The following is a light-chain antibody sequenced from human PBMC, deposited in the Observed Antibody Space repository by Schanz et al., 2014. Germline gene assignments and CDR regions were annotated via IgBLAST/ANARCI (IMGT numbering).Light chain of an antibody. Sequence: EIVLTQSPGTLSLSPGERATLSCRASQSVSSSYLAWYQQKPGQAPRLLIYGASSRATGIPDRFSGSGSGTDFTLTISRLEPEDSAVYYCQQYGSSPLTFGRGTRLEIK. CDR2: GAS. CDR1: QSVSSSY. J-gene: IGKJ5*01. V-gene: IGKV3-20*01. CDR3: QQYGSSPLT.